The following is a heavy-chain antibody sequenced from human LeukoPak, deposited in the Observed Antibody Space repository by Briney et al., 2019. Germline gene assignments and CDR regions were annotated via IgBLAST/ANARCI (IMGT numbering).Heavy chain of an antibody. V-gene: IGHV3-23*01. CDR1: GFTFSSYA. J-gene: IGHJ4*02. CDR3: AKQGSSWHYYFDY. CDR2: ISGSGGST. Sequence: GGSLKLSCAASGFTFSSYAMHWVRQAPGKGLEWVSAISGSGGSTYYADSVKGRFTISRDNSKNTLYLQMNSLRAEDTAVYYCAKQGSSWHYYFDYWGQGTLVTVSS. D-gene: IGHD6-13*01.